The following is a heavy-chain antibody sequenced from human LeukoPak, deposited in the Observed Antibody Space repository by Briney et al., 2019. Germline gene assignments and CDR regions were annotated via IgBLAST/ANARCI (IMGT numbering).Heavy chain of an antibody. J-gene: IGHJ4*02. D-gene: IGHD6-19*01. Sequence: PGGSLRLSCAASGFTFSSYWMHRVRQAPGKGLVWVSRINSDGSSTSYADSVKGRFTISRDNAKNTLYLQMNSLRAEDTAVYYCARDIAVAVADEIHWGQGALVTVSS. CDR3: ARDIAVAVADEIH. V-gene: IGHV3-74*01. CDR1: GFTFSSYW. CDR2: INSDGSST.